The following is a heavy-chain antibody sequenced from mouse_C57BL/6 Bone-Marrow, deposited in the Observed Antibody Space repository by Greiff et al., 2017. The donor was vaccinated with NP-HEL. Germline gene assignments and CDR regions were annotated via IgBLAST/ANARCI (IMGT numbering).Heavy chain of an antibody. CDR3: TTDSTGVYWYFDV. CDR1: GFNIKDDY. V-gene: IGHV14-4*01. CDR2: IDPENGDT. J-gene: IGHJ1*03. Sequence: LVESGAELVRPGASVKLSCTASGFNIKDDYMHWVKQRPEQGLEWIGWIDPENGDTEYASKFQGKATITADTSSNTAYLQLSSLTSEDTAVYYCTTDSTGVYWYFDVWGTGTTVTVSS. D-gene: IGHD4-1*01.